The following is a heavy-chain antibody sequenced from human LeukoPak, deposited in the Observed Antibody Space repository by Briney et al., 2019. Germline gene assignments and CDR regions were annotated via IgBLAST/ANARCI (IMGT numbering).Heavy chain of an antibody. V-gene: IGHV3-23*01. J-gene: IGHJ6*03. Sequence: GGSLRLSCAASKFTFSSFSMSWVRQAPGKGLEWVSAISGSGGSTYYADSVKGRFTISRDNSKNTLYLQMNSLRAEDTAVYYCATKAGSPHNLYYYYYMDVWGKGTTVTISS. CDR1: KFTFSSFS. CDR2: ISGSGGST. CDR3: ATKAGSPHNLYYYYYMDV. D-gene: IGHD3-10*01.